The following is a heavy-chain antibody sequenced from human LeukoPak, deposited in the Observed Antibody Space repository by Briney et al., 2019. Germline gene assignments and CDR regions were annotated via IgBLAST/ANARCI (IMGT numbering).Heavy chain of an antibody. V-gene: IGHV3-48*02. CDR3: ARHSRHLAATGTMGYFDF. J-gene: IGHJ4*02. Sequence: GGSLRLSCAASGFTFSIHSMNWVRQAPGKGLEWISYISSSSSTMYYADSVRGRFTISRDNAKNSLYLQMNSLRDEDTAVYYCARHSRHLAATGTMGYFDFWGQGTLVTVSS. CDR2: ISSSSSTM. D-gene: IGHD1/OR15-1a*01. CDR1: GFTFSIHS.